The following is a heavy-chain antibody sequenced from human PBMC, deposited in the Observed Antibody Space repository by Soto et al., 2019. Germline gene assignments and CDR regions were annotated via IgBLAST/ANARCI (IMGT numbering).Heavy chain of an antibody. CDR2: IIPILGIA. CDR3: ACLIISGYYSGMDV. CDR1: GGNFSSYT. Sequence: QVQLVQSGAEVKKPGSSVKVSCKASGGNFSSYTISWVRQAPGQGLEWMGRIIPILGIANYAQKIQGRVTIPADKSTSTAYMELSSLRSADTAVYYCACLIISGYYSGMDVWGQGTTVTVSS. D-gene: IGHD3-10*01. V-gene: IGHV1-69*02. J-gene: IGHJ6*02.